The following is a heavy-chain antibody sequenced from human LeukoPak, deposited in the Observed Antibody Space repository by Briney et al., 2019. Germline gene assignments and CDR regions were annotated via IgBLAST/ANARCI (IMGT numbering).Heavy chain of an antibody. D-gene: IGHD2-2*01. Sequence: GGSLRLSCAASGLAFSSYNMKWVRQAPGKGLEWVSFIDTSSSYIYYADSVKGRFTISRDNSKNSLYLQMDGLRVEDTAVYYCARAGYCSSTSCDGGIDYWGQGTLVTVSS. CDR1: GLAFSSYN. J-gene: IGHJ4*02. CDR3: ARAGYCSSTSCDGGIDY. V-gene: IGHV3-21*06. CDR2: IDTSSSYI.